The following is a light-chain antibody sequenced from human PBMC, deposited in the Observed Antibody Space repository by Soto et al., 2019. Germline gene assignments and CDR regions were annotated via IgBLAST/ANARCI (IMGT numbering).Light chain of an antibody. V-gene: IGLV2-8*01. CDR1: NSEVGGYNY. CDR3: SSYAVTNNFYV. J-gene: IGLJ1*01. CDR2: EVT. Sequence: QSGLAEPPSGSGAPGNSVPISCSGNNSEVGGYNYVSWYQHHPGKAPKLMIFEVTNRPSGVPDRFSGSKSGNTASLTVSGLQAEDEADYYCSSYAVTNNFYVFVTGTKVNV.